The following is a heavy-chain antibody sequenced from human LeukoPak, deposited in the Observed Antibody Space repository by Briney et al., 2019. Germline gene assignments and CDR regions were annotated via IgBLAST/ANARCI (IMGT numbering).Heavy chain of an antibody. CDR2: INPSGGST. D-gene: IGHD3-22*01. J-gene: IGHJ4*02. V-gene: IGHV1-46*01. CDR1: GYTFTSYY. CDR3: ARVDYDSSGYGPSGY. Sequence: ASVKVSCKAPGYTFTSYYMHWVRQAPGQGLEWMGLINPSGGSTNYAQNFQGRVTMTRDTSTSTVYMELSSLRSEDTAVYYCARVDYDSSGYGPSGYWGQGTLVTVSS.